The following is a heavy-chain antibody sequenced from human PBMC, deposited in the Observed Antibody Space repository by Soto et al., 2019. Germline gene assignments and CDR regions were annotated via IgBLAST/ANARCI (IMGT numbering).Heavy chain of an antibody. J-gene: IGHJ3*02. CDR1: GFTFSSYE. CDR2: ISSSGSTI. CDR3: CNSPGPAAFDI. Sequence: GGSLRLSCAASGFTFSSYEMNWVRQAPGKGLEWVSYISSSGSTIYYADSVKGRFTISRDNAKNSLYLQMNSLRAEDTAAYYCCNSPGPAAFDIWGQGTMVTVSS. V-gene: IGHV3-48*03. D-gene: IGHD4-4*01.